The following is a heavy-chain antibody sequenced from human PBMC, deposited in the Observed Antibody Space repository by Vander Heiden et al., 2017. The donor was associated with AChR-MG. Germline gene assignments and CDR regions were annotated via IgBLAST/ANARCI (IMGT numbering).Heavy chain of an antibody. V-gene: IGHV1-69*06. CDR2: IIPIFGTA. D-gene: IGHD2-2*02. Sequence: QVQLVQSGAEVKKPGSSVKVSCKASGGTFSSYAISWVRQAPGQGLEWMGGIIPIFGTANYAQKFQGRVTITADKSTSTAYMELSSLRSEDTAVYYCARRGKDCSSTSCYTASGMDVWGQGTTVTVSS. J-gene: IGHJ6*02. CDR1: GGTFSSYA. CDR3: ARRGKDCSSTSCYTASGMDV.